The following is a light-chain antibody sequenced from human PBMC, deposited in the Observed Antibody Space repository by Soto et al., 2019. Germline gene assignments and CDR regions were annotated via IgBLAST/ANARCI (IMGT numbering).Light chain of an antibody. V-gene: IGKV3-11*01. CDR3: QHRNDWPPYT. CDR1: QSVSNS. Sequence: EIVLTQSPATLSLSPGDRATLSCRASQSVSNSLAWYQQKPGQAPRLLIFDVSKRTTGIPARFSGSGSGTDFTLTISSLEPEDFAVYYCQHRNDWPPYTFGQGTKLEI. J-gene: IGKJ2*01. CDR2: DVS.